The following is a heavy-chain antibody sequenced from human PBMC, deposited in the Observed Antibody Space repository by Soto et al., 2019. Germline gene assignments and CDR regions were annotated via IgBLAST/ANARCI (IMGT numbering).Heavy chain of an antibody. V-gene: IGHV3-30-3*01. CDR2: ISYDGSNK. D-gene: IGHD2-15*01. J-gene: IGHJ4*02. CDR3: AREGCRGGSCYSGKTSLYYFDY. Sequence: GGSLRLSCAASGFTFSSYAMHWVRQAPGKGLEWVAVISYDGSNKYYADSVKGRFTISRDNSKNTLYLQMHSLRAEDTAVYYCAREGCRGGSCYSGKTSLYYFDYWGQGTLVTVSS. CDR1: GFTFSSYA.